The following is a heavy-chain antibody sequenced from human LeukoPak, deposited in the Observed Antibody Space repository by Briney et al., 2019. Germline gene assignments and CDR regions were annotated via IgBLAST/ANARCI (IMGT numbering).Heavy chain of an antibody. CDR1: GGSISSSSYY. CDR3: ARRYLTMVVTKDWYFDL. Sequence: PSETLSLTCTVSGGSISSSSYYWGWIRQPPGKGLEWIGSIYYSGSNYYNPSLKSRVTISVDTSKNQFSLKLSSVTAADTAVYYCARRYLTMVVTKDWYFDLWGRGTLVTVSS. V-gene: IGHV4-39*01. J-gene: IGHJ2*01. CDR2: IYYSGSN. D-gene: IGHD4-23*01.